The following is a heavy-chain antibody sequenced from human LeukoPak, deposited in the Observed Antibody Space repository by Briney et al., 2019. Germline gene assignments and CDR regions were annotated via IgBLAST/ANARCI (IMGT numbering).Heavy chain of an antibody. V-gene: IGHV3-23*05. J-gene: IGHJ4*02. Sequence: PGGSLRLSCVASGFTFSDYAMSWVRQAPGKGLEWVSTFKTKYNQVYYAESVRGRFTISTDNSKSTVYLQMNSLRAEDTALYYCARSVPDYTRFDYWGQGALVTVSS. CDR2: FKTKYNQV. CDR1: GFTFSDYA. D-gene: IGHD4-11*01. CDR3: ARSVPDYTRFDY.